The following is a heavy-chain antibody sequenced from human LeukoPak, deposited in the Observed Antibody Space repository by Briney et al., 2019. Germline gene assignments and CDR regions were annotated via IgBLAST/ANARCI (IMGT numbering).Heavy chain of an antibody. J-gene: IGHJ4*02. D-gene: IGHD3-10*01. CDR1: GFTFSNYD. V-gene: IGHV3-30*18. CDR3: AKQADYGSGSRLTN. Sequence: GGSLRLSCAASGFTFSNYDMHWVRQAPGKGLEWVAVISYDGTNKYYADSVKGRFTISRDNSKNTLHLQVNSLRAEDTAVYYCAKQADYGSGSRLTNCGQGNLVTVSS. CDR2: ISYDGTNK.